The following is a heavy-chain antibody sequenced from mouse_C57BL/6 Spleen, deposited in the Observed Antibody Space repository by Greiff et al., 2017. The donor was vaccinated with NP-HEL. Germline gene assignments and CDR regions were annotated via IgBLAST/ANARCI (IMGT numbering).Heavy chain of an antibody. CDR3: ATNDYPFAY. CDR1: GFSLTSYG. Sequence: QVQLKQSGPGLVQPSQSLSITCTVSGFSLTSYGVHWVRQSPGKGLEWLGVIWSGGGTDYNAAFISRLSISKDNSKSQVFFKMNSLQDDDTAIYYCATNDYPFAYWGQGTLVTVSA. V-gene: IGHV2-2*01. CDR2: IWSGGGT. J-gene: IGHJ3*01. D-gene: IGHD2-4*01.